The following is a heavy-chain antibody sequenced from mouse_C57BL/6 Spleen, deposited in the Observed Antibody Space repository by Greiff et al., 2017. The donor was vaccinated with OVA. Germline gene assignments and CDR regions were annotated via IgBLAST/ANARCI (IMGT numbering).Heavy chain of an antibody. Sequence: DVQLQESGPGLVKPSQSLSLTCSVTGYSITSGYYWNWIRQFPGNKLEWMGYISYDGSNNYNPSLKNRISITRDTSKNQFFLKLNSVTTEDTATYYCARDGDYDDYAMDYWGQGTSVTVSS. D-gene: IGHD2-4*01. V-gene: IGHV3-6*01. CDR1: GYSITSGYY. J-gene: IGHJ4*01. CDR3: ARDGDYDDYAMDY. CDR2: ISYDGSN.